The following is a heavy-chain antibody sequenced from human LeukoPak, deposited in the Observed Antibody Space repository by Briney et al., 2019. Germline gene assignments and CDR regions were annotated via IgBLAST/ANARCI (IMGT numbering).Heavy chain of an antibody. Sequence: SVKVSCKASGGTFSSYAISWVRQAPGQGLEWMGRIIPILGIANYAQKFQGRVTMTTDTSTSTAYMELRSLRSDDTAVYYCARFPHPGATRVADYWGQGTLVTVSS. CDR3: ARFPHPGATRVADY. V-gene: IGHV1-69*04. J-gene: IGHJ4*02. CDR1: GGTFSSYA. CDR2: IIPILGIA. D-gene: IGHD1-26*01.